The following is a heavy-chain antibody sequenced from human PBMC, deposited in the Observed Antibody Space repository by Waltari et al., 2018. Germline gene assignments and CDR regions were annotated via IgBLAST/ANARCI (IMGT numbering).Heavy chain of an antibody. V-gene: IGHV4-34*01. CDR3: ARGPSKFMAGHYYYYYGMDV. D-gene: IGHD6-19*01. CDR1: GGSFSGYY. Sequence: QVQLQQWGAGLLKPSETLSLTCAVYGGSFSGYYWSWIRQPPGQGPEWIGEINHSGSTNYNPSLKSRVTISVDTSKNQFSLKLSSVTAADTAVYYCARGPSKFMAGHYYYYYGMDVWGKGTTVTVSS. CDR2: INHSGST. J-gene: IGHJ6*04.